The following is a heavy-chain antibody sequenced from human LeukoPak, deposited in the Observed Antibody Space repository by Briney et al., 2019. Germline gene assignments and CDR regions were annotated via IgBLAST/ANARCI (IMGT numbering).Heavy chain of an antibody. CDR2: ISYDGSNK. CDR3: AREGASYYDFWSGYTPSRMDV. Sequence: GGSLRLSCAASGFTFSSYAMHWVRQAPGKGLEWVAVISYDGSNKYYADSVKGQFTISRDNSKNTLYLQMNSLRAEDTAVYYCAREGASYYDFWSGYTPSRMDVWGKGTTVTVSS. D-gene: IGHD3-3*01. J-gene: IGHJ6*04. V-gene: IGHV3-30-3*01. CDR1: GFTFSSYA.